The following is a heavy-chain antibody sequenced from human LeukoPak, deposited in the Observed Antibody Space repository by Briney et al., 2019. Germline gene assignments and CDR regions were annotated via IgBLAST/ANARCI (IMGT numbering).Heavy chain of an antibody. CDR2: IYTSGDT. J-gene: IGHJ4*02. Sequence: GGSLRLSCAASGFTFSSYPMSWVRQAPGKGLEWVSVIYTSGDTYYAGSVKGRFTISRDSSKNTLYLQMNTLRTEDTAVYYCVRVRYSGSWFPVPNFDCWGQGTLVTVSS. CDR3: VRVRYSGSWFPVPNFDC. V-gene: IGHV3-66*01. CDR1: GFTFSSYP. D-gene: IGHD1-26*01.